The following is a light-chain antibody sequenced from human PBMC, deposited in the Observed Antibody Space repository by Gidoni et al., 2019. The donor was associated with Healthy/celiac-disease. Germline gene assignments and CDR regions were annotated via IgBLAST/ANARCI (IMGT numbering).Light chain of an antibody. CDR2: GAS. V-gene: IGKV3-20*01. J-gene: IGKJ1*01. CDR3: QQYGSSPWT. Sequence: EIVLTPSPGTLSLSPGERATLSCRASQRVSSSYLAWYQQKPGQAPRLLIYGASSRATGIPDRFSGSGSGTDFTLTISRLETEDFAVYYCQQYGSSPWTFGQXTKVEIK. CDR1: QRVSSSY.